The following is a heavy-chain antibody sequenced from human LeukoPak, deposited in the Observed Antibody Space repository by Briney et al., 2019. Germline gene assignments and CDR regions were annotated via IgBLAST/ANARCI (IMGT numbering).Heavy chain of an antibody. CDR2: IHGNGGNT. V-gene: IGHV3-64*01. CDR1: GFPFSGYA. Sequence: GGSLRLSCAASGFPFSGYAMYWVRQAPGKGLEFVSGIHGNGGNTLYANSVKGRFTISRDNSKNTPYLQMGSLRGEDMAVYYCARAQTGATSYYFDDWGQGTLVTVSS. CDR3: ARAQTGATSYYFDD. J-gene: IGHJ4*02. D-gene: IGHD1-7*01.